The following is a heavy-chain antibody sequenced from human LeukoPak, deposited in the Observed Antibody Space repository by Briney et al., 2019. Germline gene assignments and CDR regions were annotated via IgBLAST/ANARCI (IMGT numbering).Heavy chain of an antibody. CDR2: FDPEDGET. J-gene: IGHJ4*02. CDR1: GYTLTELS. V-gene: IGHV1-24*01. Sequence: ASVKVSCKVSGYTLTELSMHWVRQAPGKGLEWMGSFDPEDGETIYAQKFQDRVTMTEDTSTSTAYMELRSLRSDDTAVYYCARDVRGATNDYWGQGTLVTVSS. D-gene: IGHD3-10*02. CDR3: ARDVRGATNDY.